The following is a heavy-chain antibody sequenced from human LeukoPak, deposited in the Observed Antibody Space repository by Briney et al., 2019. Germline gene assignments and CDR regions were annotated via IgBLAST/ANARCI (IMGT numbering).Heavy chain of an antibody. CDR2: IIPTLGIA. V-gene: IGHV1-69*02. J-gene: IGHJ4*02. Sequence: SVKVSCKASGYTFTGYYMHWVRQAPGQGLEWMGRIIPTLGIANYAQKFQGRVTITADKSTSTAYMELSSLRSEDTAVYYCALSEGGYYDSSGYYYVDYWGQGTLVNVSS. D-gene: IGHD3-22*01. CDR3: ALSEGGYYDSSGYYYVDY. CDR1: GYTFTGYY.